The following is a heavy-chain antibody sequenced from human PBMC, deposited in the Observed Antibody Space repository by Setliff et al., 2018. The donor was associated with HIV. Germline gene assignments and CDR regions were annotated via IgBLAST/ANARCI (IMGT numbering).Heavy chain of an antibody. CDR1: GFTFSSYW. J-gene: IGHJ4*02. D-gene: IGHD1-1*01. CDR2: IHTDGTTT. CDR3: ARGKNWNDFDY. Sequence: PGGSLRLSCAASGFTFSSYWMHWVRQAPGKGLMWVSRIHTDGTTTMYAGSVKGRFTISRDSAKNTLYLQMNSLRAEDTALYYCARGKNWNDFDYWGQGTLVTVSS. V-gene: IGHV3-74*03.